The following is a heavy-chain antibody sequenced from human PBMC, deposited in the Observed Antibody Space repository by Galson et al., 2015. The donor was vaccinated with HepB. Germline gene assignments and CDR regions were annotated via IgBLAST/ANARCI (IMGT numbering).Heavy chain of an antibody. CDR2: ISAYNGNT. V-gene: IGHV1-18*01. Sequence: SVKVSCKASGYTFTSYGISWVRQAPGQGLEWMGWISAYNGNTNYAQKLQGRVTMTTDTSTSTAYMELRSLRSDDTAVYYCAREGYSSSQFYYYYYYGMDVWGQGTTVTVSS. CDR3: AREGYSSSQFYYYYYYGMDV. D-gene: IGHD6-13*01. J-gene: IGHJ6*02. CDR1: GYTFTSYG.